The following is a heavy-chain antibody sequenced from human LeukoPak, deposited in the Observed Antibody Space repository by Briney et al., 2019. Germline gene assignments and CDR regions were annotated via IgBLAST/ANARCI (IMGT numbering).Heavy chain of an antibody. CDR2: IYPGDSDT. CDR1: GYSFTSYW. V-gene: IGHV5-51*01. J-gene: IGHJ3*02. D-gene: IGHD3-22*01. CDR3: ASRYYYDSSGYYHDAFDI. Sequence: GESLKISCKGSGYSFTSYWIGWVRQMPGKGPEWMGIIYPGDSDTRYSPSFQGQVTISADKSISTAYLQWSSLKASDTAMYYCASRYYYDSSGYYHDAFDIWGQGTMVTVSS.